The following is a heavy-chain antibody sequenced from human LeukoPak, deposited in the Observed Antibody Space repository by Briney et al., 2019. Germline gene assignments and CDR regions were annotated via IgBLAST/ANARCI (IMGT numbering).Heavy chain of an antibody. CDR3: ATSRTFDY. V-gene: IGHV3-74*01. CDR2: ISSDGSST. Sequence: PGGSLRLSCAASGFTFSSYWMHWVRQAPGKGLVWVSRISSDGSSTSYADSVKGRFTISRDNAENTLYLQMNSLRAEDTAVYYCATSRTFDYWGQGTLVTVSS. J-gene: IGHJ4*02. CDR1: GFTFSSYW.